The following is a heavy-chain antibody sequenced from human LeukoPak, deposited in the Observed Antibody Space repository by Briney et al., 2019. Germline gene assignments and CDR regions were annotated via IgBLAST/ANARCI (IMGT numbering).Heavy chain of an antibody. CDR2: ISYDGSNK. CDR1: GFTFSSYA. D-gene: IGHD3-10*01. Sequence: GGSLRLSCAASGFTFSSYAMHWVRQAPGKGLEWVAVISYDGSNKYYADSVKGRFTISRDNAKNSLYLQMNSLRAEDTAVYYCARSGHCYYGSGSYYGMDVWGQGTTVTVSS. V-gene: IGHV3-30-3*01. CDR3: ARSGHCYYGSGSYYGMDV. J-gene: IGHJ6*02.